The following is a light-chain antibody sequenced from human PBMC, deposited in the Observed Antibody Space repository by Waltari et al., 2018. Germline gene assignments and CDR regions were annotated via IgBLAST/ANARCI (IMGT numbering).Light chain of an antibody. J-gene: IGLJ2*01. V-gene: IGLV2-14*01. CDR1: ASAAGDLNS. CDR2: DVS. Sequence: QSALTQPASVSGSPGQSIPISCAGAASAAGDLNSVSWYQQHPGNAPKLVMSDVSNRPSGVSNRFSGSLAGSTASLTIFGLQAEDEAAYYCTSYTYSKTTLFGGGTKLTVL. CDR3: TSYTYSKTTL.